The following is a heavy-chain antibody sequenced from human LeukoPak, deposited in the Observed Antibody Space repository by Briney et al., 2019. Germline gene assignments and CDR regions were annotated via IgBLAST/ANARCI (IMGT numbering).Heavy chain of an antibody. D-gene: IGHD2/OR15-2a*01. CDR2: ISAYNGNT. CDR1: VCTFTSYV. V-gene: IGHV1-18*01. CDR3: ARDRGGYFSMAV. J-gene: IGHJ6*04. Sequence: ASVNVSCKACVCTFTSYVISWVRQAAGQGLEWMGWISAYNGNTNYAQKLQGRVTMTTETSTSTAYMALRSLRSDDTAVYYCARDRGGYFSMAVWGKGTTVTVSS.